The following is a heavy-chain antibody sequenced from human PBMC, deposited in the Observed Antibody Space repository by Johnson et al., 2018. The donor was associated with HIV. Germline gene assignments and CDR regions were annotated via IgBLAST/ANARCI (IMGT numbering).Heavy chain of an antibody. CDR2: IRYDESDK. Sequence: QVQLVESGGGLVQPGGSLRLSCAASGFAFSNYGLHWVRQSPGRGLEWVAFIRYDESDKYYADSVKGRFTMSRDNSKNTVYLQMNSLRVEDTAVYYCTKDGQPYYNFWSASPDVFDIWGQGTMVSVSS. CDR1: GFAFSNYG. CDR3: TKDGQPYYNFWSASPDVFDI. V-gene: IGHV3-30*02. D-gene: IGHD3-3*01. J-gene: IGHJ3*02.